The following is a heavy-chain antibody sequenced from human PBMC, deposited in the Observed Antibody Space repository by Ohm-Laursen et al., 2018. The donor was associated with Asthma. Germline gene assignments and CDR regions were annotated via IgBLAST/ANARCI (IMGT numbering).Heavy chain of an antibody. CDR3: ARAVGRVHYGMDV. CDR2: IYYSGST. J-gene: IGHJ6*02. V-gene: IGHV4-31*03. CDR1: GGFISSGGYY. Sequence: TLSLTCIVSGGFISSGGYYWSWIRQHPGKGLEWTGYIYYSGSTYYNPSLKSRVTISVDTSKNQFSLKLSSVTAADTAVYYCARAVGRVHYGMDVWGQGTTVTVSS. D-gene: IGHD1-1*01.